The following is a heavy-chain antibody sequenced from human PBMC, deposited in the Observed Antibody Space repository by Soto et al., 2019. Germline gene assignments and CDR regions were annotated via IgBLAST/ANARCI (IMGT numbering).Heavy chain of an antibody. Sequence: QVQLVQSGAEVKKPGSSVRVSCGASGGNFIDYAFSWVRQAPGQGLEWMGGIIPIIATADYAQKFQGRVTITADESTRPAYTEVTSLTSEDPAVSFCARTYDTSGDYPYYFDYLGQGTPVTVSS. CDR1: GGNFIDYA. CDR2: IIPIIATA. J-gene: IGHJ4*02. D-gene: IGHD3-22*01. CDR3: ARTYDTSGDYPYYFDY. V-gene: IGHV1-69*01.